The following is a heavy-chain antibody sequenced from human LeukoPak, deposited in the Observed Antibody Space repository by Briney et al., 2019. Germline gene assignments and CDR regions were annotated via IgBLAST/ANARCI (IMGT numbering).Heavy chain of an antibody. CDR3: ARVFTSSGWYFRGHFDY. D-gene: IGHD6-19*01. V-gene: IGHV3-48*02. CDR2: ISSSSSTI. CDR1: GFTFSSYS. J-gene: IGHJ4*02. Sequence: PGGSLRLSCAASGFTFSSYSMNWVRQAPGKGLEWVSYISSSSSTIYYADSVKGRFTISRDNAKNSLYLQMNSLRDEDSAVYYCARVFTSSGWYFRGHFDYWGQGTLVTVSS.